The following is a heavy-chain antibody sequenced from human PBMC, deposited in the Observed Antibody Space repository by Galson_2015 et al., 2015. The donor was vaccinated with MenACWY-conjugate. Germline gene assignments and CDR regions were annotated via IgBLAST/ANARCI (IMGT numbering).Heavy chain of an antibody. CDR2: ITSSSTTI. Sequence: SLRLSCAASGFTFSSYSMNWVRQAPGKGLEWVSYITSSSTTIYYADSVKGRFTISRDNSKNTLYLQMNSLRAEDTAVYYCARGRITIFGVVTPPGGVDYWGQGTLVTVSS. V-gene: IGHV3-48*01. CDR3: ARGRITIFGVVTPPGGVDY. CDR1: GFTFSSYS. D-gene: IGHD3-3*01. J-gene: IGHJ4*02.